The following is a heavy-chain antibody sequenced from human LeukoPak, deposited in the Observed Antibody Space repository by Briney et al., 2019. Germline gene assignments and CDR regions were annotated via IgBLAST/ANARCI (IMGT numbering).Heavy chain of an antibody. J-gene: IGHJ4*02. Sequence: SGPALVKPTQTLTLTCTFSGFSLSTSRMSVSWIRQPPGKALEWLARIDWDDDKFYATSLKTRLTISKDTSRNQVVLTLTNVDPVDTATYYCARIDSSGGSPQVDYWGQGTLVTVSS. D-gene: IGHD6-19*01. CDR1: GFSLSTSRMS. CDR3: ARIDSSGGSPQVDY. CDR2: IDWDDDK. V-gene: IGHV2-70*17.